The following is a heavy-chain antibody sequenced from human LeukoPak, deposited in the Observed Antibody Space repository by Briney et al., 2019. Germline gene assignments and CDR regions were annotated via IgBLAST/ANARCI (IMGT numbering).Heavy chain of an antibody. V-gene: IGHV4-30-4*08. J-gene: IGHJ4*02. CDR3: ARGGSGSYYVGPFDY. Sequence: PSETLSLTCTVSGGSISSGDYYWSWIRQPPGKGLERIGYIYYSGSTYYNPSLKSRVTISVDTSKNQFSLKLSSVTAADTAVYYCARGGSGSYYVGPFDYWGQGTLVTVSS. D-gene: IGHD1-26*01. CDR2: IYYSGST. CDR1: GGSISSGDYY.